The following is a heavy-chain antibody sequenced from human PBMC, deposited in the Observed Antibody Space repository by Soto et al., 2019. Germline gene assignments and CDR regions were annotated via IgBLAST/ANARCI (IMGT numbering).Heavy chain of an antibody. Sequence: GASVKVSCKASGYTFTSYAMHWVRQAPGQRLEWMGWINAGNGNTKYSQKFQGRVTITRDTSASTAYMELSSLRSEDTAVYYCARGSGYAAPNYYYYMDVWGKGTTVTSP. CDR3: ARGSGYAAPNYYYYMDV. CDR1: GYTFTSYA. V-gene: IGHV1-3*01. D-gene: IGHD5-12*01. J-gene: IGHJ6*03. CDR2: INAGNGNT.